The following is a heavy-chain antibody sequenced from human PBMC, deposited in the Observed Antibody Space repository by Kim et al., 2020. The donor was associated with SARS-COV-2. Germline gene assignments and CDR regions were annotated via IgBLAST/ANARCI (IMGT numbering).Heavy chain of an antibody. D-gene: IGHD4-17*01. Sequence: NYNPSLKSRVTISVDTSKNQFSLKLSSVTAADTAVYYCARELGDGNWFDPWGQGTLVTVSS. J-gene: IGHJ5*02. V-gene: IGHV4-59*01. CDR3: ARELGDGNWFDP.